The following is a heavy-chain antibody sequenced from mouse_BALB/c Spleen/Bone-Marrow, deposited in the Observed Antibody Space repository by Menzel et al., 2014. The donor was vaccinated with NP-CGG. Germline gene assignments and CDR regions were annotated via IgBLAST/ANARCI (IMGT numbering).Heavy chain of an antibody. D-gene: IGHD2-4*01. V-gene: IGHV1-80*01. CDR2: IYPGDGDT. Sequence: QVQLKESGAELVRPGSSVKISCKASGYAFSSYWLNWVKQRPGQGLEWIGQIYPGDGDTNYNGKFKGKATLTADKSSSTAYMQLSSLTSEDSAVYFCTRRYYDYDVRYFDYWGQGTTLTVSS. J-gene: IGHJ2*01. CDR3: TRRYYDYDVRYFDY. CDR1: GYAFSSYW.